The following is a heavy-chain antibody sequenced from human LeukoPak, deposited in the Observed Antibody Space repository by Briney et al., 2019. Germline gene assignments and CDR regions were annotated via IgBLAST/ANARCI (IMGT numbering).Heavy chain of an antibody. Sequence: SETLSHTCTVTGGTNSSGSYYGSWTRQPAGKGLEWIGRIYTSGCTNYNPSLKSRVTLLVDTSKNHFSLKLSSVTAANTAVYDCARYQVVRGVIISHDYWGQGTLVTVSS. J-gene: IGHJ4*02. CDR1: GGTNSSGSYY. CDR2: IYTSGCT. V-gene: IGHV4-61*02. D-gene: IGHD3-10*01. CDR3: ARYQVVRGVIISHDY.